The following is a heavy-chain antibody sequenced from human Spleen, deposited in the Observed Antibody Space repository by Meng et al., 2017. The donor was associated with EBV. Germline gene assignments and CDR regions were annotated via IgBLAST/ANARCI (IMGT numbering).Heavy chain of an antibody. D-gene: IGHD2-21*01. CDR3: ARGQGIPWPF. J-gene: IGHJ4*02. CDR1: GYMFTSYG. Sequence: QVQLVQSGAEGKKPGASVKVACKASGYMFTSYGISWVRQAPGQGLEWMGSISTNSGNTNYAKRLQGRVTMTIDRSTSTAYVELRSLTSDDTAVYYCARGQGIPWPFWGQGTLVTVSS. CDR2: ISTNSGNT. V-gene: IGHV1-18*01.